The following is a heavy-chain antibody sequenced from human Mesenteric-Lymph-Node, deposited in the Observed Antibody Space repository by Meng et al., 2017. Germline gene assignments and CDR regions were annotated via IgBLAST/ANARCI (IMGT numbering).Heavy chain of an antibody. CDR1: GFTFGDYA. J-gene: IGHJ4*02. Sequence: GESLKISCTASGFTFGDYAMSWFRQAPGKGLEWVGFIRSKAYGGTTEYAASVKGRFTISRDDSKSIAYLQMNSLKTEDTAVYYCASGKDSHGYWGQGTLVTVSS. CDR3: ASGKDSHGY. V-gene: IGHV3-49*03. D-gene: IGHD5-18*01. CDR2: IRSKAYGGTT.